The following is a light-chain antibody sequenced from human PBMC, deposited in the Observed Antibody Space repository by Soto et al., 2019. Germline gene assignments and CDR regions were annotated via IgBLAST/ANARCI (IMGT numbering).Light chain of an antibody. J-gene: IGKJ1*01. V-gene: IGKV3D-15*01. CDR2: DAS. CDR3: QQYNTWPPWT. CDR1: QSVSGN. Sequence: EVVMTQSPGTLSLSPGEAATLSCRASQSVSGNYLAWYQQKPGQSPRLVIYDASSRATGIPDRFSGSGSGTEFTLTIRRLQSEDFAIYYCQQYNTWPPWTFGQGTKVDIK.